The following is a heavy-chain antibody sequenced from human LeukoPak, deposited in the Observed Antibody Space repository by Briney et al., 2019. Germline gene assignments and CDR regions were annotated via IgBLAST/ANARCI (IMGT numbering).Heavy chain of an antibody. D-gene: IGHD6-13*01. CDR3: ARIDSSSWYGVDY. Sequence: SETLSLTCAVYGGSFSGYYWSWIRQPPGKGLEWIGEINHSGSTNYNPSLKSRVTISVDTSKNQFSLKLSSVTAADTAVYYCARIDSSSWYGVDYWGQGTLVTVSS. V-gene: IGHV4-34*01. J-gene: IGHJ4*02. CDR1: GGSFSGYY. CDR2: INHSGST.